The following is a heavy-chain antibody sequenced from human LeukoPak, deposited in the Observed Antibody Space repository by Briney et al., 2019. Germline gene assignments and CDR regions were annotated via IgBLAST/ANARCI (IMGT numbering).Heavy chain of an antibody. CDR2: ISGSGGST. V-gene: IGHV3-23*01. D-gene: IGHD6-13*01. CDR3: AKDTYSSSWYEGHGFDY. CDR1: GFTFSSYA. Sequence: GGSLRLSCAASGFTFSSYAMSWDRQAQGKGLEWVSAISGSGGSTYYADSVKGRFTISRDNSKNTLYLQMNSLRAEDTAVYYCAKDTYSSSWYEGHGFDYWGQGTLVTVSS. J-gene: IGHJ4*02.